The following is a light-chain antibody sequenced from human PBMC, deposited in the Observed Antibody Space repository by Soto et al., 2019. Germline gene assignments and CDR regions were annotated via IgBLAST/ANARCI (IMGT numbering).Light chain of an antibody. CDR3: CSYAGSSTWV. CDR2: EGS. Sequence: QSVLTQPASVSGSPGQSITISCTGTSSDVGSYNLVSWYQQHPGKAPKLMIYEGSKRPSGVSNRFSGSNSGNTASLTISGLHAEDEADYYCCSYAGSSTWVFGGGTKVTVL. V-gene: IGLV2-23*01. J-gene: IGLJ3*02. CDR1: SSDVGSYNL.